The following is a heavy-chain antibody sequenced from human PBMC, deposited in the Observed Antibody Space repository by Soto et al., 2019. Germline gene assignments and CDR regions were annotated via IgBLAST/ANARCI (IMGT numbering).Heavy chain of an antibody. V-gene: IGHV5-51*01. J-gene: IGHJ4*02. D-gene: IGHD3-10*01. CDR3: AVRPTTMAPDD. CDR1: GYSVTNYW. Sequence: PGASLKISCKGSGYSVTNYWIGWVRQLPGKGLEWMAIIYPGDSDTRYSPSFQGQVSISADTSINTAYLQWSSMKASDTAMYYCAVRPTTMAPDDWGQGALVTVSS. CDR2: IYPGDSDT.